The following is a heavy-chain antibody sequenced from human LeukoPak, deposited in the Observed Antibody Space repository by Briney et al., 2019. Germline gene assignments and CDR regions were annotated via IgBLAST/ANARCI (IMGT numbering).Heavy chain of an antibody. D-gene: IGHD4-23*01. CDR3: ARLRRYGGNSPRAFDI. J-gene: IGHJ3*02. CDR2: IHYSGST. V-gene: IGHV4-59*01. Sequence: PSETLCLTCTVSGGSISVYYWSWIRQPPGKGLEWIGYIHYSGSTNYNPSLKSRLTISVDTSKNQFSLKLSSVTAADTAVYYCARLRRYGGNSPRAFDIWGQGTMVTVSS. CDR1: GGSISVYY.